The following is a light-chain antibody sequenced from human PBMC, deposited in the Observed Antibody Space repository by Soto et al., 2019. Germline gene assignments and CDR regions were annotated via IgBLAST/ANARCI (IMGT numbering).Light chain of an antibody. CDR1: QSVSSSY. CDR2: GAS. Sequence: EIVLTQSPGTLSLSPGERATLSCRASQSVSSSYLAWYQQKPGQAPRLLIYGASSRATGIPDRFSGSGSGTDFTLTISRLEPEDFAVYYCQQYGSSPWTFGQGTQLDIK. V-gene: IGKV3-20*01. CDR3: QQYGSSPWT. J-gene: IGKJ1*01.